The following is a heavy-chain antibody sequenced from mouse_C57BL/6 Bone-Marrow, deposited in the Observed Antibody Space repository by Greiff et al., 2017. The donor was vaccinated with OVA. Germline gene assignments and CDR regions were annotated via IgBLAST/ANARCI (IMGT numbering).Heavy chain of an antibody. J-gene: IGHJ4*01. D-gene: IGHD3-2*02. Sequence: EVKLVESGGDLVKPGGSLKLSCAASGFTFSSYGMSWVRQTPDKRLEWVATISSGGSYTYYPDSVKGRFTISRDNAKNTLYLQMSSLKSEDTAMYYCARLGSSDFTYAMDYWGQGTSVTVSS. V-gene: IGHV5-6*01. CDR2: ISSGGSYT. CDR1: GFTFSSYG. CDR3: ARLGSSDFTYAMDY.